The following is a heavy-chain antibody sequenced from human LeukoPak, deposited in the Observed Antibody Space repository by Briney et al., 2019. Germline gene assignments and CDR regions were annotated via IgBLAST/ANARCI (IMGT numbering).Heavy chain of an antibody. D-gene: IGHD5-18*01. V-gene: IGHV3-53*01. CDR1: GWTVSSNN. J-gene: IGHJ4*02. CDR3: TTAAGYNYGQY. CDR2: LYIGGNT. Sequence: GGCLRLSCAASGWTVSSNNKNWVREAPGKGLEWVSALYIGGNTYYADSVRGRFTISRDNSKNTLYLQMNSLRAEDTAIYYCTTAAGYNYGQYWGQGTLVTVSS.